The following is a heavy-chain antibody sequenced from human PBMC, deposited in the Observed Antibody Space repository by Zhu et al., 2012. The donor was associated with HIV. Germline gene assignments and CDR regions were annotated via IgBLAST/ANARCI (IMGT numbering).Heavy chain of an antibody. D-gene: IGHD3-9*01. J-gene: IGHJ4*02. CDR3: ARGVRAYYDILTGYFITYYFDY. CDR1: GYSISSGYY. CDR2: IYHSGST. V-gene: IGHV4-38-2*01. Sequence: QLQESGPGLVKPSETLSLTCAVSGYSISSGYYWGWIRQPPGKGLEWIGSIYHSGSTNYNPSLKSRVTISVDTSKNQFSLKLSSVTAADTAVYYCARGVRAYYDILTGYFITYYFDYWGQGALVTVSS.